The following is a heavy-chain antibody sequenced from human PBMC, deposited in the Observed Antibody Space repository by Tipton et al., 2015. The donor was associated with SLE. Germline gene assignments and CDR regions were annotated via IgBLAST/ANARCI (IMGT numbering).Heavy chain of an antibody. CDR1: GITLRTYA. CDR3: ARPAHQDLCDSTSCYSGDYFDS. Sequence: GSLRLSCAASGITLRTYAMHWVRQVPGKGLEYVSGISSNGGSTDYAKSVKGRFTISRDNSKNTLALQLGSLRSEEMGVYCGARPAHQDLCDSTSCYSGDYFDSWGQVTLVTVSS. J-gene: IGHJ4*02. CDR2: ISSNGGST. V-gene: IGHV3-64*01. D-gene: IGHD2-2*01.